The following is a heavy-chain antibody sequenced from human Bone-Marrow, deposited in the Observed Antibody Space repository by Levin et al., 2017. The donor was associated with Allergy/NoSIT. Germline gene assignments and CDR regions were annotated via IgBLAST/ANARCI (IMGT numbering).Heavy chain of an antibody. CDR2: IRSRRDGETS. CDR3: TTDWAQPPYDYFDY. Sequence: GGSLRLSCAASGFTFNYAWMHWVRQAPGKGLEWVGRIRSRRDGETSDYAASVKGRFSISRDDSRNIVYLQMRSLKTDDTAVWFCTTDWAQPPYDYFDYWGQGALVTVSP. V-gene: IGHV3-15*01. CDR1: GFTFNYAW. D-gene: IGHD6-13*01. J-gene: IGHJ4*02.